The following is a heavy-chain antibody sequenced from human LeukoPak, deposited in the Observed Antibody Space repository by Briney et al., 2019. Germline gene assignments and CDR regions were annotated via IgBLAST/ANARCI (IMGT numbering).Heavy chain of an antibody. CDR3: TKDLRSCNSTSCIGSDWFDP. CDR2: ISNNGVST. CDR1: GFTSSSHA. D-gene: IGHD2-2*01. V-gene: IGHV3-23*01. J-gene: IGHJ5*02. Sequence: GGSLRLSCAASGFTSSSHAMSWVRQAPGKGLEWVSTISNNGVSTYYGDSVKGRFIISRDESTNTLYLQMKNLRAEDTAVYYCTKDLRSCNSTSCIGSDWFDPWGQGTLVTVSS.